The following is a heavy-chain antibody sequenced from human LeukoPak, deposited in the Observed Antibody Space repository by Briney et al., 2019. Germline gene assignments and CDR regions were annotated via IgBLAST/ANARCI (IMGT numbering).Heavy chain of an antibody. CDR3: AKGVEVAGTHAFDI. D-gene: IGHD6-19*01. CDR2: IWYDGSNK. V-gene: IGHV3-33*06. J-gene: IGHJ3*02. Sequence: GGSLRLSCAASGFTFSSYGMHWVRQAPGKGLEWVAVIWYDGSNKYYADSVKGRFTISRDNSKNTLYLQMNSLRAEDTAVYYCAKGVEVAGTHAFDIWGQGTMVTVSS. CDR1: GFTFSSYG.